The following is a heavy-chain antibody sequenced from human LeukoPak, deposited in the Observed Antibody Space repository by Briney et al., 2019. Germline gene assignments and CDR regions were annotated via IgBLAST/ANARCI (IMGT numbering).Heavy chain of an antibody. D-gene: IGHD3-10*01. Sequence: PGGSLRLSCAASEFTVGNNYMNXXXQAPGKGLEWVSILYSGGSTYYADSVKGRFTISRDNSKNTLYLQMNSLRAEDTAVYYCARVGDHYHWNFDLWGRGTLVTVSS. V-gene: IGHV3-53*01. J-gene: IGHJ2*01. CDR1: EFTVGNNY. CDR3: ARVGDHYHWNFDL. CDR2: LYSGGST.